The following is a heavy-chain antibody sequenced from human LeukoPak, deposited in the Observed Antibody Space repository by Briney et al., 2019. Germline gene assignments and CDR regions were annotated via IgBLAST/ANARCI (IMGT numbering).Heavy chain of an antibody. CDR2: IWYDGSNK. V-gene: IGHV3-33*06. Sequence: PGGSLRLSCAASGFTFSSYGMHWVRQAPGKGLEWVAVIWYDGSNKYYADSVKGRFTISRDNSKNTLYLQMNSLRAEDTAVYYCAKTPDYGDYVGDYWGQGTLVTVSS. CDR3: AKTPDYGDYVGDY. CDR1: GFTFSSYG. J-gene: IGHJ4*02. D-gene: IGHD4-17*01.